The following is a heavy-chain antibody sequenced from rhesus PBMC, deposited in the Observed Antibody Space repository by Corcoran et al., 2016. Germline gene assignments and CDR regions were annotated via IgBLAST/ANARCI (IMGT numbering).Heavy chain of an antibody. J-gene: IGHJ5-1*01. V-gene: IGHV4-127*01. Sequence: QVQLQESGPGLVKPSETLSLTCAVSGYSISSVYGWSWIRQPQGKGLEWFGYVGGSSVTTNYNPSLKRRVTISKDPAKNQFSLKLSSGPAADTAVYYCASYSWNYSHNRFDVWGPGVLVTVSS. CDR2: VGGSSVTT. D-gene: IGHD1-1*01. CDR3: ASYSWNYSHNRFDV. CDR1: GYSISSVYG.